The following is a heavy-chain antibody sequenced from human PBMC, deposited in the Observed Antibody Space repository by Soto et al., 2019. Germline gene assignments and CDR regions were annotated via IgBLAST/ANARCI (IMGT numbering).Heavy chain of an antibody. CDR1: GFTFSSYG. D-gene: IGHD3-10*01. Sequence: GGSLRLSCAASGFTFSSYGMHWVRQAPGKGLEWMAVISYDGSNKYYADSVKGRFTISRDNSKNTLYLQMNSLRAEDTAVYYCAKVRLGRSYGSKSFYYYGMDVWGQGTTVTVSS. CDR2: ISYDGSNK. J-gene: IGHJ6*02. V-gene: IGHV3-30*18. CDR3: AKVRLGRSYGSKSFYYYGMDV.